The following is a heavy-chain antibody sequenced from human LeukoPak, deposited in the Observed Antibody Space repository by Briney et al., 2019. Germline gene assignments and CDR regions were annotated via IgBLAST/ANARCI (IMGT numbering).Heavy chain of an antibody. CDR1: GGTFSSYA. J-gene: IGHJ4*02. CDR3: AREGYSGYDFSFVY. V-gene: IGHV1-69*06. D-gene: IGHD5-12*01. Sequence: SVKVSCKASGGTFSSYAISWVRQAPGQGLEWMGGIIPIFGTANYAQKFQGRVTITADKSTSTAYMELSSLRSEDTAVYYCAREGYSGYDFSFVYWGQGTLVTVSS. CDR2: IIPIFGTA.